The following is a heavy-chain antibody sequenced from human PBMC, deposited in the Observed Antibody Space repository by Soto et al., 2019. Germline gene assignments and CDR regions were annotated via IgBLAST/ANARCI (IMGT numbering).Heavy chain of an antibody. CDR2: ISGGGETI. J-gene: IGHJ4*02. D-gene: IGHD6-19*01. CDR1: RFTFSDYS. V-gene: IGHV3-48*02. Sequence: EVQLVESGGDLVQPGGSLRLSCAASRFTFSDYSMNWVRQAPGKGLEWDSYISGGGETIYYADSVRGRFTISRDNAKNSLVLQMNSLREEDTAVYYCARESPSSQWLPTRYFDYWGQGTLVTVSS. CDR3: ARESPSSQWLPTRYFDY.